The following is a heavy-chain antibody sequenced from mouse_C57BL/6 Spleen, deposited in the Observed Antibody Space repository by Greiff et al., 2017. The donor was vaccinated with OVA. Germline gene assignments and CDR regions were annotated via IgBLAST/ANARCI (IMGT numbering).Heavy chain of an antibody. D-gene: IGHD2-3*01. V-gene: IGHV3-6*01. Sequence: EVKVEESGPGLVKPSQSLSLTCSVTGYSITSGYYWNWIRQFPGNKLEWMGYISYDGSNNYNPSLKNRISITRDTSKNQFFLKLNSVTTEDTATYYCARDDGVYFDYWGQGTTLTVSS. CDR1: GYSITSGYY. CDR3: ARDDGVYFDY. CDR2: ISYDGSN. J-gene: IGHJ2*01.